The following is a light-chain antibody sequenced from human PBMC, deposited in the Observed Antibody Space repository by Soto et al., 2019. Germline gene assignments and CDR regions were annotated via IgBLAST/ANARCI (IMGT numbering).Light chain of an antibody. CDR2: GTS. CDR1: QSVNSN. J-gene: IGKJ1*01. V-gene: IGKV3-15*01. CDR3: QQRSNWRGT. Sequence: EIVMTHSPATLSLSPGERATLSCRASQSVNSNLAWYQQKAGQAPRLLIYGTSTRAAGIPARFSGSGSGTDFTLTISSLQFEDFAVYYCQQRSNWRGTFGQGTKADIK.